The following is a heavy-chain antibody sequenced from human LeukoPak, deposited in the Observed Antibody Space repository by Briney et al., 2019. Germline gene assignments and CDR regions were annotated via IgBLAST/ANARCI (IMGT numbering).Heavy chain of an antibody. D-gene: IGHD3-9*01. CDR3: ARASGDRLSWAWIGVDV. CDR2: IEH. Sequence: SETLSLTCAVYGGSFTGYYWNWIRQPPGKGLEWIGEIEHSRVTISADTSKNQFSLKMSSVTAADTAVYYCARASGDRLSWAWIGVDVWGKGTTVTVSS. CDR1: GGSFTGYY. V-gene: IGHV4-34*01. J-gene: IGHJ6*04.